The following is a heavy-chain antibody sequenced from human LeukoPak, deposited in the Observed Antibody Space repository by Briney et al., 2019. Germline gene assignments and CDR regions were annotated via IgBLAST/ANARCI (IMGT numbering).Heavy chain of an antibody. CDR3: VIWGDYDVLTGYYVPDY. J-gene: IGHJ4*02. D-gene: IGHD3-9*01. CDR2: ITGSGTST. V-gene: IGHV3-23*01. Sequence: PGASLRLSCVASGFTFSNYAMSWVRQAPGKGLEWVSAITGSGTSTYYADSLKGRFTISRDNSKNTVFLQMNSQRHEDTAIYYCVIWGDYDVLTGYYVPDYWGQGTLVTVSS. CDR1: GFTFSNYA.